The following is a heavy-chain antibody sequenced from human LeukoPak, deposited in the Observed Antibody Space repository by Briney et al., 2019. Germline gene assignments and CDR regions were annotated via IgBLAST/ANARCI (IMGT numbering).Heavy chain of an antibody. CDR1: GGSISSYY. V-gene: IGHV4-4*07. D-gene: IGHD6-13*01. CDR3: ARDHRQQLGNWFDP. J-gene: IGHJ5*02. CDR2: IYTSGST. Sequence: SETLSLTCSVSGGSISSYYWSWIRPPAGKGLEWIGRIYTSGSTNYNPSLKSRVTMSVDTSKNQFSLKLSSVPATHTAVYYCARDHRQQLGNWFDPWGQGTLVTVSS.